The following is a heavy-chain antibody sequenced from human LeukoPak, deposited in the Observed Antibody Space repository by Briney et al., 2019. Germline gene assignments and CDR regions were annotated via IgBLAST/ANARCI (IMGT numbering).Heavy chain of an antibody. CDR2: ISAYNGNT. V-gene: IGHV1-18*01. J-gene: IGHJ4*02. CDR1: GYTFTSYG. D-gene: IGHD6-6*01. Sequence: GASVTVSCKASGYTFTSYGISWVRQAPGQGLEWMGWISAYNGNTNYAQKLQGRVTMTTDTSTSTAYVELRSLRSDDTAVYYCARTISRYSSSSSFDYWGQGTLVTVSS. CDR3: ARTISRYSSSSSFDY.